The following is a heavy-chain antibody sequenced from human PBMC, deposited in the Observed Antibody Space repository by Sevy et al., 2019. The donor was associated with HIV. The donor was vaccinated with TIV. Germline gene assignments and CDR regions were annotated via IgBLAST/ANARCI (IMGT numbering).Heavy chain of an antibody. CDR3: ARAPDYTSSNYNWFDS. Sequence: GGSLRLSCAASGLSFSDYWMHWVRQAPGKGLVWVSQISSDGSTTNYVDSVKGRFTISRDNAKNTLYLQLNSLRADDTAVYYCARAPDYTSSNYNWFDSWGQGTLVTVSS. CDR2: ISSDGSTT. CDR1: GLSFSDYW. V-gene: IGHV3-74*01. J-gene: IGHJ5*01. D-gene: IGHD6-6*01.